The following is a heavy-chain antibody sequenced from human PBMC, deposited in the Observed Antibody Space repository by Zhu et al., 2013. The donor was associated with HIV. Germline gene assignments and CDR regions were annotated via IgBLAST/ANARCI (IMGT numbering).Heavy chain of an antibody. D-gene: IGHD1-26*01. V-gene: IGHV1-2*02. J-gene: IGHJ3*02. CDR2: INPNSGGT. CDR1: GYTFTAYF. Sequence: QVQLVQSGAEVRKPGASVKVSCKASGYTFTAYFLHWVRQAPGQGLEWMGWINPNSGGTKCSQKFQGRLNMTRDTSISTAYMELSRLRSDDTAEYYCARAPIVGXNPRAFDIWVQGTLVTVSS. CDR3: ARAPIVGXNPRAFDI.